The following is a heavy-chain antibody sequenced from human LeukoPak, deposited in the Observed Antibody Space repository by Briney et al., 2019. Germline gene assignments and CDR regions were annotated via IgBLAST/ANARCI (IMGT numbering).Heavy chain of an antibody. Sequence: GGSLRLSCAASGFTFSDYYMSWIRQAPGKGLEWVSYISSSGSTIYYADSVKGRSTISRDNAKNSLYLQMNSLRAEDTAVYYCARVGGDIVVVPAASNWFDPWGQGTLVTVSS. D-gene: IGHD2-2*01. CDR2: ISSSGSTI. CDR3: ARVGGDIVVVPAASNWFDP. V-gene: IGHV3-11*01. J-gene: IGHJ5*02. CDR1: GFTFSDYY.